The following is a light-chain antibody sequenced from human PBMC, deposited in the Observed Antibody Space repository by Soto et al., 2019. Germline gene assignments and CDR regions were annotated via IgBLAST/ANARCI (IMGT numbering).Light chain of an antibody. V-gene: IGKV3-15*01. CDR1: QSIRTN. J-gene: IGKJ4*01. CDR2: DAS. CDR3: QHYNDWRPLT. Sequence: EIMMPQSPATVSVSPGERATLSCRASQSIRTNVAWYQQTTGQALRLLIYDASTRATGLSSRFSASGPGTEFTLPITSLQSEDVAIYECQHYNDWRPLTFGGGTKLE.